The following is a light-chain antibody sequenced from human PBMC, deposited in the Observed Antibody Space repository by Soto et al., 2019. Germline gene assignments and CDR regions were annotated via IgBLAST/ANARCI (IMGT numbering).Light chain of an antibody. J-gene: IGKJ5*01. CDR2: GAS. Sequence: EIVLTQSPGTLSLSPGERATLSCRASQTMRSSHLAWYQQKPGQAPRLLIYGASTRTFDVPDRFSGSGSGTDFTLTISNLQPEDFATYYCQQLNAYPLTFGQGTRLENK. CDR3: QQLNAYPLT. V-gene: IGKV3-20*01. CDR1: QTMRSSH.